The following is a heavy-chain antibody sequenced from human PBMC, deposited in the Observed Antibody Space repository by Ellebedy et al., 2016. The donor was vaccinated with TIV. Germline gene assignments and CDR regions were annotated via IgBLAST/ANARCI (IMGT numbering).Heavy chain of an antibody. D-gene: IGHD2-8*01. J-gene: IGHJ5*02. CDR2: ISVDGSNR. CDR3: AREKGTSGSAGWFDP. CDR1: GITFSSSV. V-gene: IGHV3-30-3*01. Sequence: GESLKISCAGSGITFSSSVIPWGRQAPGKGLEWVALISVDGSNRPYAESVKGRFTISKDNSKNTVYLEMNNLRYDYTAVYYCAREKGTSGSAGWFDPWGQGTLVSVSS.